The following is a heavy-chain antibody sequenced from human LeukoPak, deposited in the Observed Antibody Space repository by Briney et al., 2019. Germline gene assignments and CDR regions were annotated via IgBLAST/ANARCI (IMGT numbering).Heavy chain of an antibody. J-gene: IGHJ4*02. CDR2: IYYSRCT. CDR1: GGSISSSSYY. Sequence: SETLSLTCTVSGGSISSSSYYWGWIRHPPGKELEWIVSIYYSRCTYYNPSLQSLLTISVKTAKNAFSLKLSSVTAADTAVYYCARHSYYYDSSGYFLWGQGTLVTVSS. V-gene: IGHV4-39*01. CDR3: ARHSYYYDSSGYFL. D-gene: IGHD3-22*01.